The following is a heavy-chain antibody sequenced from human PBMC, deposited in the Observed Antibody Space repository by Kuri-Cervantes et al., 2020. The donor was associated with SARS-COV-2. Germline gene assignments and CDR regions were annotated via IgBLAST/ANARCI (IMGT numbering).Heavy chain of an antibody. CDR1: GGSFSGYY. CDR3: ARKFGGSNWYWYFDL. D-gene: IGHD6-13*01. Sequence: SQTLSLTCAVYGGSFSGYYWSWIRQPPGKGLEWIGEINHSGSTNYNPSLKSRVTISVDTSKNQFSLKLSSVTAADTAVYYCARKFGGSNWYWYFDLWGRGTLVTVSS. V-gene: IGHV4-34*01. CDR2: INHSGST. J-gene: IGHJ2*01.